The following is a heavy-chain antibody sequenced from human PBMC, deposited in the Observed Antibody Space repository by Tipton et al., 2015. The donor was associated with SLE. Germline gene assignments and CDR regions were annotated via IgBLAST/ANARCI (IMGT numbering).Heavy chain of an antibody. J-gene: IGHJ6*02. D-gene: IGHD1-1*01. V-gene: IGHV4-34*01. CDR1: GGSFSGYY. CDR3: ARITTTLGGMDV. CDR2: INHSGST. Sequence: TLSLTCAVYGGSFSGYYWSWIRQSPGKGLEWIGEINHSGSTNYNPSLKSRVTISVDTSKNQFSLKLSSVTAADTAVYYCARITTTLGGMDVWGQGTTVTVSS.